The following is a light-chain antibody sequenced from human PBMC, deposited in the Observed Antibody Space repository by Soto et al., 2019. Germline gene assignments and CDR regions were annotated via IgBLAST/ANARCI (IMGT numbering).Light chain of an antibody. J-gene: IGKJ4*01. CDR1: QSVSSS. Sequence: EIVMTQSPATLSVSPRGRATPSCRASQSVSSSLAWYQQIPGQAPRLLIYDASTRATGIPARFGGSGSGTEFTLTISSLQSEDFAVYYCQQYNNWPPLTFGGGTKVDIK. CDR3: QQYNNWPPLT. CDR2: DAS. V-gene: IGKV3-15*01.